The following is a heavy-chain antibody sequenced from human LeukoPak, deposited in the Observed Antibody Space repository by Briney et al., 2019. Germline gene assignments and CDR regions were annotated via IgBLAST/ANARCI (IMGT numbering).Heavy chain of an antibody. D-gene: IGHD1-14*01. J-gene: IGHJ6*02. CDR3: ARDTGPQYYYYYGMDV. CDR2: ISAYNGNT. Sequence: ASVKVSCKASGYIFSNFFTSYGISWVRQAPGQGLEWMGWISAYNGNTNYAQKLQGRVTMTTDTSTSTAYMELRSLRSDDTAVYYCARDTGPQYYYYYGMDVWGQGTTVTVSS. V-gene: IGHV1-18*01. CDR1: GYIFSNFFTSYG.